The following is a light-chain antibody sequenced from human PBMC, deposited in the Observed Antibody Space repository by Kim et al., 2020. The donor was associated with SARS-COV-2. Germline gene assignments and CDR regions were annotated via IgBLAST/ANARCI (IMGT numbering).Light chain of an antibody. CDR1: QSVLHSSNHKNY. CDR3: LQFSPIPWT. J-gene: IGKJ1*01. V-gene: IGKV4-1*01. Sequence: ATINSQSSQSVLHSSNHKNYLGWYQPKPGQPPKGRMYWASTRDSGVPDLFSGSGSGTEFTLNSSSLQAEDVAVYYCLQFSPIPWTGGQVTKVDIQ. CDR2: WAS.